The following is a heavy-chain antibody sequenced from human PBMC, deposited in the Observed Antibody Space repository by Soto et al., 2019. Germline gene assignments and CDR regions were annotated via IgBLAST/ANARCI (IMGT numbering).Heavy chain of an antibody. CDR1: GFTFSSYA. Sequence: GGSLRLSCAASGFTFSSYAMSWVRQAPGKGLELVSAISGSGGSTYYADSVKGRFTISRDNSKNTLYLQMNSLRAEDTAVYYCAKEAGYCTNGVCYQEYYFDYWGQGTLVTVSS. CDR3: AKEAGYCTNGVCYQEYYFDY. J-gene: IGHJ4*02. D-gene: IGHD2-8*01. V-gene: IGHV3-23*01. CDR2: ISGSGGST.